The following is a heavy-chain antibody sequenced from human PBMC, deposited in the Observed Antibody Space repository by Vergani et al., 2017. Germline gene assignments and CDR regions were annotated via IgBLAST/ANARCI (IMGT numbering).Heavy chain of an antibody. Sequence: QVQLVQSGAEVKKPGSSVKVSCKASGGTFSSYTISWVRQAPGQGLEWMGRIIPILGIANYAQKFQGRVTITADKSTSTAYMELSSLRSEETAVYYCARSVHYDICTGYHHELHDAFDIWGQGTMVTVSS. J-gene: IGHJ3*02. V-gene: IGHV1-69*02. CDR1: GGTFSSYT. CDR2: IIPILGIA. D-gene: IGHD3-9*01. CDR3: ARSVHYDICTGYHHELHDAFDI.